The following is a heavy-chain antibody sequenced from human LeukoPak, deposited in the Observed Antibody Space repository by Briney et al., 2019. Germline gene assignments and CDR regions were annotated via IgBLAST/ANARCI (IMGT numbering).Heavy chain of an antibody. J-gene: IGHJ4*02. V-gene: IGHV1-8*03. CDR3: AREGKYGEPSDY. D-gene: IGHD4-17*01. Sequence: ASVKVSCKASGYTFTTLDINWVRQATGQGLEWMGWINPKSGNTGYAQKFQGRVTITRDTSISTAYMELSSLRSEDTAVYYCAREGKYGEPSDYWGQGTLVTVSS. CDR1: GYTFTTLD. CDR2: INPKSGNT.